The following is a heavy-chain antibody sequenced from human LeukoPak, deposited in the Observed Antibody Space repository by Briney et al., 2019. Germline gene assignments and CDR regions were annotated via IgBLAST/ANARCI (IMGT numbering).Heavy chain of an antibody. D-gene: IGHD2-21*02. Sequence: GGSLRLSCAASGFTFSSYSVNWVRQAPGKGLEWVSSISSSSGYIYYADSVKGRFTISRDNAKNSLYLQMNSLRAEDTAVYYCARDLSLVVVTAAYYGMDAWGQGTTVTVSS. J-gene: IGHJ6*02. CDR3: ARDLSLVVVTAAYYGMDA. CDR1: GFTFSSYS. V-gene: IGHV3-21*01. CDR2: ISSSSGYI.